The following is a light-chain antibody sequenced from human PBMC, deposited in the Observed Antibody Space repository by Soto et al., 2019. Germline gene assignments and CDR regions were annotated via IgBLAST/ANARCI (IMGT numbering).Light chain of an antibody. V-gene: IGKV1-39*01. Sequence: DLQMTQSPSSLSASVGDRVTITCRASQSVSTHLSWYQQKPGKAPKLLIYGAYRLQSGVPSRFSGSGSGTDFTLTISSQQPEDFATYYCQQSYSTSWTFGQGTKVEVK. CDR3: QQSYSTSWT. CDR1: QSVSTH. CDR2: GAY. J-gene: IGKJ1*01.